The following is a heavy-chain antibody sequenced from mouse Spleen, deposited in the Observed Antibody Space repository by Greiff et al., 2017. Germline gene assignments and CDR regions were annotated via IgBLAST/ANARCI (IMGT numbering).Heavy chain of an antibody. D-gene: IGHD2-1*01. CDR3: ARRGNYGNYAFAY. Sequence: QVQLQQSGPGLVQPSQSLSITCTVSGFSLTSYGVHWVRQSPGKGLEWLGVIWSGGSTDYNAAFISRLSISKDNSKSQVFFKMNSLQADDTAIYYCARRGNYGNYAFAYWGQGTLVTVSA. J-gene: IGHJ3*01. CDR1: GFSLTSYG. CDR2: IWSGGST. V-gene: IGHV2-2*01.